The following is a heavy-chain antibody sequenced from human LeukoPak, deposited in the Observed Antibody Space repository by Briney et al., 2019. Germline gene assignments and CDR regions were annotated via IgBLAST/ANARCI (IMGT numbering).Heavy chain of an antibody. J-gene: IGHJ3*02. V-gene: IGHV1-18*01. CDR3: ARAITYYYDSPYYVAFDI. CDR2: ISGYNGNT. D-gene: IGHD3-22*01. Sequence: ASVKVSCKAFGYIDTNFGISWVRQAPGQGLEWMGWISGYNGNTNYAQKLQGRVTMTTDTSTSTAYMELGSLRSDDTAVYYCARAITYYYDSPYYVAFDIWGQGTMVTVSS. CDR1: GYIDTNFG.